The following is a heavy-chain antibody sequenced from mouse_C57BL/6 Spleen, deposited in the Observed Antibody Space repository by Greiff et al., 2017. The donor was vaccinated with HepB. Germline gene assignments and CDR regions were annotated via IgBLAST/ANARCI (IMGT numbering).Heavy chain of an antibody. CDR1: GFNIKDDY. Sequence: VQLQQSGAELVRPGASVKLSCTASGFNIKDDYMHWVKQRPEQGLEWIGWIDPENGDTEYASKFQGKATITADTSSNTAYLQLSSLTSEDTAVYYCTTSTMVSRYWGQGTTLTVSS. J-gene: IGHJ2*01. CDR2: IDPENGDT. CDR3: TTSTMVSRY. D-gene: IGHD2-13*01. V-gene: IGHV14-4*01.